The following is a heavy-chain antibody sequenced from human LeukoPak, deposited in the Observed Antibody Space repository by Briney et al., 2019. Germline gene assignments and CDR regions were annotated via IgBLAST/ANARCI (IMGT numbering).Heavy chain of an antibody. J-gene: IGHJ4*02. CDR2: IYYSGST. Sequence: SETLSLTCTVSGVSLSSSNSYWGWVRQPPGKGLEWIGSIYYSGSTYYNPSLKSRVTISVDTSKNQFSLKLSSVTAADTAVYYCARDQGSGYNDYWGQGTLVTVSS. D-gene: IGHD3-22*01. CDR3: ARDQGSGYNDY. CDR1: GVSLSSSNSY. V-gene: IGHV4-39*07.